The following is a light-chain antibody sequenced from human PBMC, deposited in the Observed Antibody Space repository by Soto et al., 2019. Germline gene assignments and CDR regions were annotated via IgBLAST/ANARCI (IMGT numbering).Light chain of an antibody. V-gene: IGLV2-14*01. CDR2: EVS. J-gene: IGLJ2*01. Sequence: QSALTQPASVSGSPGQSITISCTGTSSDVGGYNYVSWYQQHPGKAPQLMIYEVSNRPSGVSNRFSGSKSGNTASLTISRLQAEDEADYYCSSYTSSSHVVFGGGTKVTVL. CDR1: SSDVGGYNY. CDR3: SSYTSSSHVV.